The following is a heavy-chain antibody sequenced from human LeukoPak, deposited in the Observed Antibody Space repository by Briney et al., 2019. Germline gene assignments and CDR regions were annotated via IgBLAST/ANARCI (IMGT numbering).Heavy chain of an antibody. CDR2: INPNSGGT. Sequence: RASVKVSCKASGYTFTGYYMHWVRQAPGQGLEWMGWINPNSGGTNYAQKFQGWVTMTRDTSISTAYMELSRLRSDDTAVYYCARDLSPITMVRGVYIGSYGMDVWGQGTTVTVSS. D-gene: IGHD3-10*01. CDR3: ARDLSPITMVRGVYIGSYGMDV. J-gene: IGHJ6*02. CDR1: GYTFTGYY. V-gene: IGHV1-2*04.